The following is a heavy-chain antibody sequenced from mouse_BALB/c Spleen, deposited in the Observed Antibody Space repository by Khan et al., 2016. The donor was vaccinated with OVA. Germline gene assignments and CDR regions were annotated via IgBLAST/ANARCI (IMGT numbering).Heavy chain of an antibody. CDR1: GFTFSDYY. D-gene: IGHD2-1*01. CDR3: ARGYYGNPFAY. CDR2: ISDGGSYT. J-gene: IGHJ3*01. Sequence: VQLKVSGGGLVKPGGSLKLSCAASGFTFSDYYMYWVRQTPEKRLEWVATISDGGSYTYYPDSVKGRFTISRDDAKNNLYLQMSSLKSDDTAMYYCARGYYGNPFAYWGQGTLVTVSA. V-gene: IGHV5-4*02.